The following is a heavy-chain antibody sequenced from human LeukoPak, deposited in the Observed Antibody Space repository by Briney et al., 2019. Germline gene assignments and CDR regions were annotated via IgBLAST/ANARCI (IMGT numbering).Heavy chain of an antibody. J-gene: IGHJ4*02. CDR1: GGSISSGGYY. D-gene: IGHD5-24*01. V-gene: IGHV4-31*03. Sequence: SETLSLTCTVSGGSISSGGYYWSWIRQHPGKGLEWIGYIYYSGSTYYNPSLKSRVTISVDTSKNQISLKLSSVTAADTAVYYCARGRERWLHCDYWGQGTLVTVSS. CDR3: ARGRERWLHCDY. CDR2: IYYSGST.